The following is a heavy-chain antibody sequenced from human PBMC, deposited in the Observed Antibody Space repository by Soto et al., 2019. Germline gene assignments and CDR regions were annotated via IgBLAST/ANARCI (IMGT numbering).Heavy chain of an antibody. CDR3: TRDHLEGAFDI. CDR2: IRSKAYGGTT. Sequence: GGSLRLSCTASGFTFGDYAMSWFRQAPGKGLEWVGFIRSKAYGGTTQYAASVKGRFTISRDDSKSIAYLQMNSLKTEDTAVYYGTRDHLEGAFDIWGQGTMVTVSS. CDR1: GFTFGDYA. J-gene: IGHJ3*02. D-gene: IGHD1-1*01. V-gene: IGHV3-49*03.